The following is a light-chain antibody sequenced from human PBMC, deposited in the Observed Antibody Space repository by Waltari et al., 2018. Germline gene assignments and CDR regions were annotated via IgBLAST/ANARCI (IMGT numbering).Light chain of an antibody. V-gene: IGKV3-20*01. CDR3: QKYGTRPAT. CDR1: QSVGRT. J-gene: IGKJ1*01. CDR2: DAS. Sequence: EIVLTQSPASLSLSPGDRATLSCRASQSVGRTLAWYQQRPGQAPRLLIYDASRRATGIPDRFSGSGSGTDFSLTISRLEPEDSAVYYCQKYGTRPATFGQGTKVEVK.